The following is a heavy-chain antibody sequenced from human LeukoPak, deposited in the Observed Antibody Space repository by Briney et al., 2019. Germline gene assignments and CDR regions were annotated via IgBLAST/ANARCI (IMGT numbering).Heavy chain of an antibody. CDR2: IYDSGSA. Sequence: SETLSLTCTVSGVSINSHYWSWIRQPPGKGLEWIGFIYDSGSANYKSSLKSRVTMTVDTSKNQFSLKLNSVSPADTAVYYCARVLQNYYHMDVWGKGTTVTVSS. V-gene: IGHV4-59*11. CDR3: ARVLQNYYHMDV. D-gene: IGHD3-3*01. J-gene: IGHJ6*03. CDR1: GVSINSHY.